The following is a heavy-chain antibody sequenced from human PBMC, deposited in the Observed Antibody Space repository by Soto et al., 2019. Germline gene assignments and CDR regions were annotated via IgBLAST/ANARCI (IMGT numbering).Heavy chain of an antibody. CDR3: AKDAGYCSGGNCYSCHDAFDI. V-gene: IGHV3-23*01. CDR1: GFTFSSYA. J-gene: IGHJ3*02. CDR2: ISGSGGGT. D-gene: IGHD2-15*01. Sequence: EVQLLESGGGLVQPGGSLRLSCAASGFTFSSYAMTWVRQAPGKGLEWVSAISGSGGGTYYADSVKGRFTISRDNSKNTLYLQLNSLRAEDTAVYYCAKDAGYCSGGNCYSCHDAFDIWGQGTLVTVSS.